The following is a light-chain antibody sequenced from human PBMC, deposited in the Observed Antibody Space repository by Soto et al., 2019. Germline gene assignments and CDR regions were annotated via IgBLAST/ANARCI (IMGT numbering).Light chain of an antibody. CDR3: QQYGSSRT. CDR2: GAS. CDR1: QSVSSN. V-gene: IGKV3-15*01. J-gene: IGKJ1*01. Sequence: EVVMTQSPATLSVSPGERATLSCRASQSVSSNLAWYQQKPGQAPRLLIYGASTRAIGIPARFRGSGSGTDFTLTISRLEPEDFAVYYCQQYGSSRTFGQGTKVDI.